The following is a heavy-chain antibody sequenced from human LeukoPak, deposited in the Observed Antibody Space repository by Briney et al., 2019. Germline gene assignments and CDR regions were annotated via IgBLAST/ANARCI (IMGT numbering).Heavy chain of an antibody. CDR1: GVSSSGSSYY. CDR2: FYPSGST. V-gene: IGHV4-61*02. Sequence: SETLSLTCTVSGVSSSGSSYYWSWIRQPAGKGLEWIGRFYPSGSTNYNPSLKSRVTISVDTSKNQFSLKLSSVTAADTAAYYCARAIWFGEGHDYWGQGTLVTVSS. J-gene: IGHJ4*02. D-gene: IGHD3-10*01. CDR3: ARAIWFGEGHDY.